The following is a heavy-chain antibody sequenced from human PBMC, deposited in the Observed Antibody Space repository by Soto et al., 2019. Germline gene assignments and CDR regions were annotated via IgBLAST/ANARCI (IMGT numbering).Heavy chain of an antibody. CDR2: ISYDGSNK. D-gene: IGHD5-12*01. V-gene: IGHV3-30*18. CDR1: GFTFSSYG. Sequence: GGSLRLSCAASGFTFSSYGMHWVRQAPGKGLEWVAVISYDGSNKYYADSVKGRFTISTDNSKNTLYLQMNSLRAEDTAVYYCAKSLKSGYDFYYWGQGTLVTVSS. J-gene: IGHJ4*02. CDR3: AKSLKSGYDFYY.